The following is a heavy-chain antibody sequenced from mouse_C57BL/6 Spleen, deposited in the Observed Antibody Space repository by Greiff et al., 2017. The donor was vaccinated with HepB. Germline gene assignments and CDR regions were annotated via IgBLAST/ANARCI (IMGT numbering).Heavy chain of an antibody. J-gene: IGHJ2*01. Sequence: QVQLKQSGAELVKPGASVKISCKASGYAFSSYWMNWVKQRPGKGLEWIGQIYPGDGDTNYNGKFKGKATLTADKSSSTAYMQLSSLTSEDSAVYFCARLSTTVVFDYWGQGTTLTVSS. CDR2: IYPGDGDT. CDR3: ARLSTTVVFDY. CDR1: GYAFSSYW. V-gene: IGHV1-80*01. D-gene: IGHD1-1*01.